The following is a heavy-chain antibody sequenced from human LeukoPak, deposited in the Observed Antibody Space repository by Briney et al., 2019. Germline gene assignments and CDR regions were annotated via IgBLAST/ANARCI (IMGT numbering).Heavy chain of an antibody. Sequence: SETLSLTCTVSGGSISSSSYYWGRIRQPPGKGLEWIGSIYYSGSTYYNPSLKSRVTISVDTSKNQFSLKLSSVTAADTAVYYCARAGVLVGATLYYFDYWGQGTLVTVSS. J-gene: IGHJ4*02. CDR2: IYYSGST. CDR3: ARAGVLVGATLYYFDY. CDR1: GGSISSSSYY. V-gene: IGHV4-39*07. D-gene: IGHD1-26*01.